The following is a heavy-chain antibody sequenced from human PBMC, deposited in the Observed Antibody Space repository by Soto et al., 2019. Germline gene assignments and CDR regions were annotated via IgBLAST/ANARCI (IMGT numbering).Heavy chain of an antibody. CDR1: GFSFGSYV. CDR3: TRPFAYQMPSFWYFHL. V-gene: IGHV3-23*01. D-gene: IGHD2-2*01. CDR2: ISASGRST. J-gene: IGHJ2*01. Sequence: EEQVLESGGGLVQPGGSLRLSCAASGFSFGSYVMTWVRQAPGKGLEWVSGISASGRSTYYADSVKGRFTVSRDNSKNTLYLDMNNLRVEDTAVYFGTRPFAYQMPSFWYFHLWGRGTLVTVSP.